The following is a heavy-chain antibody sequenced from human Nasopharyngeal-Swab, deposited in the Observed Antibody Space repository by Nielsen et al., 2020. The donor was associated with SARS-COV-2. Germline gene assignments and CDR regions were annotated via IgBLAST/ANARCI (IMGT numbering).Heavy chain of an antibody. CDR3: VRLYDFWSGEPS. D-gene: IGHD3-3*01. V-gene: IGHV3-64D*08. CDR1: GFTFSSYA. J-gene: IGHJ5*02. Sequence: GECLKISCSASGFTFSSYAMHWVRQAPGKGLEYVSAISSNGGSTYYADSVKGRFTISRDNSKNTLYLQMSSLRAEDTAVYYCVRLYDFWSGEPSWGQGTLVTVSS. CDR2: ISSNGGST.